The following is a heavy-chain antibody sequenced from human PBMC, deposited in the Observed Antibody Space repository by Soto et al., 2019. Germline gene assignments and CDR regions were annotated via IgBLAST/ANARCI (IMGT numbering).Heavy chain of an antibody. CDR3: ARLQYTVVTALDI. D-gene: IGHD2-15*01. J-gene: IGHJ3*02. CDR2: IYHTVNT. V-gene: IGHV4-61*08. Sequence: SETLSLTCTVPGGSINSGGSYWTWIRHHPGKGLEWFGNIYHTVNTNYNPALKSRVTISMDTSENQLSLQLSSVTAADTAVYYCARLQYTVVTALDIWGQGTMVTVSS. CDR1: GGSINSGGSY.